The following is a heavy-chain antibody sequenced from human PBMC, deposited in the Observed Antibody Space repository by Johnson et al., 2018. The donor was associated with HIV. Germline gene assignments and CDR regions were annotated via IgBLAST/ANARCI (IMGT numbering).Heavy chain of an antibody. CDR2: ISSNGGST. J-gene: IGHJ3*02. CDR3: ARGAGYFDWEDDAFDI. CDR1: GFIFSSYA. D-gene: IGHD3-9*01. Sequence: VRLVESGGGLVQPGGSLRLSCAASGFIFSSYAMHWVRQGPGKRLEFVSAISSNGGSTYYANSVKGIFTISRDNSKNTLYLQMGSLRTEDMAVYYCARGAGYFDWEDDAFDIWGQGTMVTVSS. V-gene: IGHV3-64*01.